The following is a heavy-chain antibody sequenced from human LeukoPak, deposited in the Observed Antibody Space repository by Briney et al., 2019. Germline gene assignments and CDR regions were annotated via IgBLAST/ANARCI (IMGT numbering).Heavy chain of an antibody. CDR2: IKSKTDGGTT. J-gene: IGHJ4*02. CDR3: TTDSSVTMVRGASDY. D-gene: IGHD3-10*01. Sequence: PGGSLRLSCAASGFTFSNAWMSWVRQAPGKGLEWVGRIKSKTDGGTTDYAAPVKGRFTISRDDSKNTLYLQMNSLKTEDTAVYRCTTDSSVTMVRGASDYWGQGTLVTVSS. CDR1: GFTFSNAW. V-gene: IGHV3-15*01.